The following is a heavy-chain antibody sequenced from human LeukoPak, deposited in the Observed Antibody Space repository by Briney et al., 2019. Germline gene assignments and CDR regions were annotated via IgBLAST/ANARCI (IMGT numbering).Heavy chain of an antibody. V-gene: IGHV3-33*01. J-gene: IGHJ4*02. CDR3: ARRESIAVAIDY. D-gene: IGHD6-19*01. Sequence: PGGSLRLSCAASGFTFSSYGMHWVRQAPGKGLEWVAVIWYDGSNKYYADSVKGRFTISRDNSKNTLYLQMNSLRAEDTAVYYCARRESIAVAIDYWGQGTLVTVSS. CDR2: IWYDGSNK. CDR1: GFTFSSYG.